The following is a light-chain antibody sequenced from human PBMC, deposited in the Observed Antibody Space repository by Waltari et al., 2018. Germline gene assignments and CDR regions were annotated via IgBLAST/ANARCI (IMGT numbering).Light chain of an antibody. V-gene: IGLV2-23*01. CDR3: CSYVSSSTWI. J-gene: IGLJ2*01. CDR2: EGT. CDR1: SRDVGAYLL. Sequence: QSALTQPASVSGSPGQSITISCTGPSRDVGAYLLVPWSQQHPGKAPKLIIYEGTKRPPGVSTRFSGSRSGNTASLTISGLQAEDEGDYYCCSYVSSSTWIFGGGTKLTVL.